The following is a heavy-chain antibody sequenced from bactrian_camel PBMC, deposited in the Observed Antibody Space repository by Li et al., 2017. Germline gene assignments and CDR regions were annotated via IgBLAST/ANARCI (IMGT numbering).Heavy chain of an antibody. Sequence: DVQLVESGGGLVQPGGSLRLSCAASGFTFTNYAMSWVRQAPGKALEWVSSISGGSNTFYSNSVKGRFTIARDNTKNTVYLQMNSLKLEDTAMYYCAASSRCGDWALYDYWGQGTQVTVS. CDR1: GFTFTNYA. J-gene: IGHJ4*01. CDR2: ISGGSNT. CDR3: AASSRCGDWALYDY. D-gene: IGHD2*01. V-gene: IGHV3S10*01.